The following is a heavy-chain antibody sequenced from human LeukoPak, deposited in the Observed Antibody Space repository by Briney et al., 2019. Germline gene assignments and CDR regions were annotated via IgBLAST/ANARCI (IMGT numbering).Heavy chain of an antibody. V-gene: IGHV4-31*03. D-gene: IGHD3-22*01. CDR1: GGSISSGGYY. J-gene: IGHJ4*02. CDR3: AREVVSMIEVGYFDY. CDR2: MYYSGYT. Sequence: PSETLSLICTVSGGSISSGGYYWNWIRQHPGKGLEWIGHMYYSGYTYYNPSLKSRVTISVDTSKNQFSLKLRSVTAADTAVYYCAREVVSMIEVGYFDYWGEGTLVTVSS.